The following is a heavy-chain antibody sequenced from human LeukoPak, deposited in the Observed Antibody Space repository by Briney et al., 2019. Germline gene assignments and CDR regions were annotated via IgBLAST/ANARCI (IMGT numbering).Heavy chain of an antibody. CDR3: ARGGSPYYFDY. J-gene: IGHJ4*02. CDR2: INSDGSST. V-gene: IGHV3-74*01. Sequence: PGGSLRLSCAASGFTFSSYWMHWVRQAPGKGLVWVSRINSDGSSTSYADSVKGRFTISRDNATNTLCLQMNSLRAEDTAVYYCARGGSPYYFDYWGQGTLVTVSS. D-gene: IGHD3-10*01. CDR1: GFTFSSYW.